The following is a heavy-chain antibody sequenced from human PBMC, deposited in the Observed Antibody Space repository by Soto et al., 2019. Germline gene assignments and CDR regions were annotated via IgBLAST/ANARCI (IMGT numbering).Heavy chain of an antibody. Sequence: QVQLQESGPGLVKPSQTLSLTCTVSGGSISSGGYYWSWIRQHSGKGLEWIGYIYYSGSTYYNPSLKSRVTISVDTSKNQFSLKLSSVTAADTAVYYCAREDSSSWTRWFDPWGQGTLVTVSS. V-gene: IGHV4-31*03. D-gene: IGHD6-13*01. J-gene: IGHJ5*02. CDR1: GGSISSGGYY. CDR3: AREDSSSWTRWFDP. CDR2: IYYSGST.